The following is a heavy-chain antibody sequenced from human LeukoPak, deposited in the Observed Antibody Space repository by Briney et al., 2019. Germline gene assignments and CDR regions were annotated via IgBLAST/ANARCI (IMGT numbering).Heavy chain of an antibody. CDR1: GYTFTSYY. V-gene: IGHV1-46*01. Sequence: GASVKVSCKASGYTFTSYYMHWVRQAPGQGLEWMGIINPSGGSTSYAQKFQGRVTMTRDTSTSTVYMELSSLRSEDTAVYYCARVEIGNGGSYGGPTRYFDYWGQGTLVTVSS. CDR3: ARVEIGNGGSYGGPTRYFDY. J-gene: IGHJ4*02. D-gene: IGHD1-26*01. CDR2: INPSGGST.